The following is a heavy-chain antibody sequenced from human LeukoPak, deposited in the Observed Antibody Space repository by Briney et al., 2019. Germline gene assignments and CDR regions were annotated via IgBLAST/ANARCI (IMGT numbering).Heavy chain of an antibody. V-gene: IGHV3-30-3*01. D-gene: IGHD6-19*01. J-gene: IGHJ4*02. CDR1: GFTFSSYA. CDR2: ISYDGSNK. CDR3: ARDAISAVAAAYYFDY. Sequence: GGSQRLSCAASGFTFSSYAMHWVRQAPGKGLEWVAVISYDGSNKYYADSVKGRFTISRDNSKNTLYLQMNSLRAEDTAVYYCARDAISAVAAAYYFDYWGQGTLVTVSS.